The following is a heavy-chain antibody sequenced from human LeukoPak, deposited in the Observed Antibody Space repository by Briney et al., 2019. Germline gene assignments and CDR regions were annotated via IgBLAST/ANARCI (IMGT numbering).Heavy chain of an antibody. CDR3: AKVLGPIGSGYRRMNAFDI. Sequence: PGGSLRLSCAASEFTFNIYAMNWVRQAPGKGLEWVSGISATGGTTYFADSVKGRFTISRDNSKSTLYLQMNSLRAADTAVYYCAKVLGPIGSGYRRMNAFDIWGQGTMVTVSS. D-gene: IGHD3-22*01. V-gene: IGHV3-23*01. J-gene: IGHJ3*02. CDR2: ISATGGTT. CDR1: EFTFNIYA.